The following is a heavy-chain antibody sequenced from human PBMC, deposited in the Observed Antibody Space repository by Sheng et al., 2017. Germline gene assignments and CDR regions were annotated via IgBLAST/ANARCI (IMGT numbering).Heavy chain of an antibody. V-gene: IGHV3-33*01. J-gene: IGHJ4*02. D-gene: IGHD3-3*01. CDR2: IWYDGSNK. CDR3: AREPLIFLEGTNYYFDY. CDR1: GFTFSSYG. Sequence: QVQLVESGGGVVQPGRSLRLSCAASGFTFSSYGMHWVRQAPGKGLEWVAVIWYDGSNKYYADSVKGRFTISRDNSKNTLYLQMNSLRAEDTAVYYCAREPLIFLEGTNYYFDYWAREPWSPS.